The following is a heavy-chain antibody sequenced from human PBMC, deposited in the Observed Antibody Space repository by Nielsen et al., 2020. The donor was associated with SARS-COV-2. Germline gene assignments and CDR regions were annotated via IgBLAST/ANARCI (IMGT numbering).Heavy chain of an antibody. CDR2: IRASNGNT. V-gene: IGHV1-18*01. Sequence: ASVKVSCKASGYTFTGYDINWVRQAPGQGLEWMGRIRASNGNTHYAQKFQGRVTMTRDTSTSTAYMELRSLTSDDTAVYYCATDRSRWFGPWGQGTLVTVSS. CDR3: ATDRSRWFGP. CDR1: GYTFTGYD. J-gene: IGHJ5*02.